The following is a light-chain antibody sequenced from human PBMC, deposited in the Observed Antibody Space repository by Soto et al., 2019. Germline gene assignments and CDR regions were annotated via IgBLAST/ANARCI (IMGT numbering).Light chain of an antibody. V-gene: IGKV1-5*03. CDR1: QTISTW. CDR3: QQYNTFSPWT. CDR2: RAS. Sequence: DIQMTKSPSTLSASVGDRVTITCRASQTISTWLAWYQQKPVKAPKLLIYRASSLGSGVPSRFSGSGSGTEFTLTISSLQPDDFATYYCQQYNTFSPWTFGQGTKV. J-gene: IGKJ1*01.